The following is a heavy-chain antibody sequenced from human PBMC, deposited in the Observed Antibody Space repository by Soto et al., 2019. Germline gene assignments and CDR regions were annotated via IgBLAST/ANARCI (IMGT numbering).Heavy chain of an antibody. CDR3: AKAGDTGNHYFDR. D-gene: IGHD5-18*01. V-gene: IGHV3-23*01. CDR1: GFAFSSYP. J-gene: IGHJ4*02. CDR2: ISGRGDFT. Sequence: EVQVLESGGGLVQPGGSLRLSCAASGFAFSSYPMSWVRQAPGKGLERVSSISGRGDFTYYADSVRGRFTVSRDNSMDTLSLQMNGLRAEDTAIYYCAKAGDTGNHYFDRWGQGTLVTVSS.